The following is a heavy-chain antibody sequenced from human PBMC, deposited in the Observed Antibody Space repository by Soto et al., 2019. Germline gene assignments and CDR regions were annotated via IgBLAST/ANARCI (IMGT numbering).Heavy chain of an antibody. D-gene: IGHD6-13*01. Sequence: GGSLRLSCAASGFTFSSYAMSWVRQAPGKGLEWVSAISGSGGSTYYADSVKGRFTISRDNSKNTLYLQMNSLRAEDTAVYYCAKAGRKQQLGMDYYMDVWGKGTTVTVSS. CDR1: GFTFSSYA. V-gene: IGHV3-23*01. CDR2: ISGSGGST. CDR3: AKAGRKQQLGMDYYMDV. J-gene: IGHJ6*03.